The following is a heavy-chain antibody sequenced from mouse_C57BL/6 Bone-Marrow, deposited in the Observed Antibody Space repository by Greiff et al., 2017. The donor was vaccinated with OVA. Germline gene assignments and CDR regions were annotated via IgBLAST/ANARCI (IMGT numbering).Heavy chain of an antibody. V-gene: IGHV1-26*01. CDR3: ARGDYDHVYAMDY. CDR1: GYTFTDYY. Sequence: EVQLQQSGPELVKPGASVKISCKASGYTFTDYYMNWVKQSHGQSLEWIGDINPNNGGTSYNQKFKGKATLTVDKSSSTAYMELRSLTSEDSAVYYCARGDYDHVYAMDYWGQGTSVTVSS. CDR2: INPNNGGT. D-gene: IGHD2-4*01. J-gene: IGHJ4*01.